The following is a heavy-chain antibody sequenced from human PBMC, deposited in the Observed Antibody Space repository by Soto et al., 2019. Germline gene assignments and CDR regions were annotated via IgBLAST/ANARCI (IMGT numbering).Heavy chain of an antibody. D-gene: IGHD2-21*02. CDR2: ISGYDGRT. CDR1: GYTFTSYG. Sequence: QVHLVQSGAEVKKPGASVKVSCKTSGYTFTSYGISWVRQAPGQGLEWLGWISGYDGRTNLAQKVQDRATMTTDTSTSTVYMELRSLRSDDTAVYYCAREGDVPYYYYGMDVWGQGTTVTVSS. V-gene: IGHV1-18*01. J-gene: IGHJ6*02. CDR3: AREGDVPYYYYGMDV.